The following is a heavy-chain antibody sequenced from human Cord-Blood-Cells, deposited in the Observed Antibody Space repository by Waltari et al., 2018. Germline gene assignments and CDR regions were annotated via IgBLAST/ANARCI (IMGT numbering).Heavy chain of an antibody. Sequence: QVQLVESGGGVVQPGRSLRLSCAASGFTFSSYAMHWVRQAPGKGLGWVAVMSDNGSNKSYADSVKGRFTISRDNSKNTLYLQMNSLRAEDTAVYYCARDLRRGFDYWGQGTLVTVSS. CDR3: ARDLRRGFDY. CDR2: MSDNGSNK. J-gene: IGHJ4*02. CDR1: GFTFSSYA. D-gene: IGHD3-16*01. V-gene: IGHV3-30-3*01.